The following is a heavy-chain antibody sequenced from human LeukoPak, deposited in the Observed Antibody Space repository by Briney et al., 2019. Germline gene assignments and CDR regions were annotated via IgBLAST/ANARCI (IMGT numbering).Heavy chain of an antibody. V-gene: IGHV3-30-3*01. Sequence: PGGSLRLSCAASGFTFSSYAMHWVRQAPGKGLEWVAVISYDGSNKYYADSVKGRFIISRDNSKNTLYLQMNSLRAEDTAVYYCARGFRLRLGELSYWGQGTLVTVSS. CDR2: ISYDGSNK. D-gene: IGHD3-16*02. CDR3: ARGFRLRLGELSY. CDR1: GFTFSSYA. J-gene: IGHJ4*02.